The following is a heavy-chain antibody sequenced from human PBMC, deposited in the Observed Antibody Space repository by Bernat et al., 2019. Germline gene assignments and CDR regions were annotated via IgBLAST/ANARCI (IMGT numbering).Heavy chain of an antibody. J-gene: IGHJ4*02. V-gene: IGHV3-7*03. CDR2: IKQDGSEK. D-gene: IGHD5-18*01. Sequence: VQLVESGGGLVQPGGSLRLSCAASGFTFSSYWMSWVRQAPGKGLEWVANIKQDGSEKYYVDSVKGRFTISRDNAKNSLYLQMNSLRAEDTAVYYCARVSEYSYGSSFDYWGQGTLVTVSS. CDR3: ARVSEYSYGSSFDY. CDR1: GFTFSSYW.